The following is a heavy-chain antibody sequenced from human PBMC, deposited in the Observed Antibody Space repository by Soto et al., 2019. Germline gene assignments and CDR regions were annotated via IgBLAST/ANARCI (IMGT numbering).Heavy chain of an antibody. Sequence: SVKVSCKASGFTFTSSAVQWVRQARGQRLEWIGWIVVGSGNTNYAQKFQERVTITRDMSTSTAYMELSSLRSEDTAVYYCARVGGSGWYYAFDIWGQGTMVTVSS. J-gene: IGHJ3*02. CDR1: GFTFTSSA. CDR3: ARVGGSGWYYAFDI. CDR2: IVVGSGNT. D-gene: IGHD6-19*01. V-gene: IGHV1-58*01.